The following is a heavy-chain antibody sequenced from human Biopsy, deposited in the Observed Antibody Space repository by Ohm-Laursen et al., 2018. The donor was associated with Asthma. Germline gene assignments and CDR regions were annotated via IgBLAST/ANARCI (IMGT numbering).Heavy chain of an antibody. CDR1: GFTFSNYG. J-gene: IGHJ4*02. D-gene: IGHD1-26*01. CDR3: AKEVFPGWELRRGPDS. Sequence: SLRLSCTASGFTFSNYGMHWVRQASGKGLEWVAVISFDGTNRNYTDSVKGRFTISRDNSRNTLHLEMNSLRAEDTAVYFCAKEVFPGWELRRGPDSWGQGTLVTVSS. CDR2: ISFDGTNR. V-gene: IGHV3-30*18.